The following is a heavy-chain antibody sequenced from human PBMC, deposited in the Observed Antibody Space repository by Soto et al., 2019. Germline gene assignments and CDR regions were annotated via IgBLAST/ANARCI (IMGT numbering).Heavy chain of an antibody. CDR2: ISHTGIT. CDR3: ARDGAEMATIGWFDP. Sequence: SETLSLTCTVSGDSITTSGDYWSWIRQNPGKGLEWIGYISHTGITEYNPSLNSRLTLSIDTSKNQFSLEMTSVTAADTAVYYCARDGAEMATIGWFDPWGQGTLVTVSS. J-gene: IGHJ5*02. V-gene: IGHV4-31*03. CDR1: GDSITTSGDY. D-gene: IGHD5-12*01.